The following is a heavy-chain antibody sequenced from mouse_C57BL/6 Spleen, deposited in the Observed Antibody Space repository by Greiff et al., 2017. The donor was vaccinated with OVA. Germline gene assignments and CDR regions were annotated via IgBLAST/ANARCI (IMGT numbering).Heavy chain of an antibody. D-gene: IGHD4-1*01. CDR3: TLNWDNYCDY. CDR1: GYTFTDYE. CDR2: IDPETGGT. J-gene: IGHJ2*01. Sequence: QVQLQQSGAELVRPGASVTLSCKASGYTFTDYEMHWVKQTPVHGLEWIGAIDPETGGTAYNQKFKGKAILTADKSSSTAYMELRSLTSEDSAVYYCTLNWDNYCDYWGQGTTLTVSS. V-gene: IGHV1-15*01.